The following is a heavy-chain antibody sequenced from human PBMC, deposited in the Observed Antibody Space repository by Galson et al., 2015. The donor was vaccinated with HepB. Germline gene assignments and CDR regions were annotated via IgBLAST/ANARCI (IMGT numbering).Heavy chain of an antibody. CDR1: GFIFSKYW. J-gene: IGHJ4*02. CDR3: AGWGAANY. CDR2: IRPDGSEK. V-gene: IGHV3-7*03. D-gene: IGHD2-15*01. Sequence: SLRLSCAASGFIFSKYWMNWVRQAPGKGLEWVANIRPDGSEKRYVDSMKGRFTISRDNAKNSLYLQMNSLRAEDTAVYFCAGWGAANYWGQGTLVTVSS.